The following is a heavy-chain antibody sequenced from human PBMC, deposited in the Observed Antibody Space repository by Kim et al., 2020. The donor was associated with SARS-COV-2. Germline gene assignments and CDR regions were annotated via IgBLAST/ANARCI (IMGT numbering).Heavy chain of an antibody. CDR3: ARGGPYDILTGYYYSYYYGMDV. V-gene: IGHV3-74*01. CDR2: INSDGSST. Sequence: GGSLRLSCAASGFTFSSYWMHWVRQAPGKGLVWVSRINSDGSSTSYADSVKGRFTISRDNAKNTLYLQMNSLRAEDTAVYYCARGGPYDILTGYYYSYYYGMDVWGQGTTVTVSS. J-gene: IGHJ6*02. D-gene: IGHD3-9*01. CDR1: GFTFSSYW.